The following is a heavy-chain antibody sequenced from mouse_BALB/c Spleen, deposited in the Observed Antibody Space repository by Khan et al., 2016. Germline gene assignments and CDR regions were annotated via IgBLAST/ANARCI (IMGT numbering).Heavy chain of an antibody. CDR2: ISYSGST. CDR1: GYSITSGYG. CDR3: SSTARLKY. J-gene: IGHJ2*01. D-gene: IGHD1-2*01. V-gene: IGHV3-2*02. Sequence: EVQLQESGPGLVKPSQSLSITCTVTGYSITSGYGWNWIRKFPGNKMERMGYISYSGSTNYNQSLKSRISITRDTSKNQFFLQLNSVTTEDTSTYYCSSTARLKYWGQGTTLTVSS.